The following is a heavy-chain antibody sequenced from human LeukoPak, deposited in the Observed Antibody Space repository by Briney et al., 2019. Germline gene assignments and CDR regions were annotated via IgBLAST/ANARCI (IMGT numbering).Heavy chain of an antibody. CDR3: ARAATTTVVTPGY. J-gene: IGHJ4*02. CDR1: GYTFTGYY. V-gene: IGHV1-18*04. Sequence: ASVKVSCKASGYTFTGYYMHWVRQAPGQGLEWMGWISAYNGNTNYAQKLQGRVTMTTDTSTSTAYMELRSLRSDDTAVYYCARAATTTVVTPGYWGQGTLVTVSS. D-gene: IGHD4-23*01. CDR2: ISAYNGNT.